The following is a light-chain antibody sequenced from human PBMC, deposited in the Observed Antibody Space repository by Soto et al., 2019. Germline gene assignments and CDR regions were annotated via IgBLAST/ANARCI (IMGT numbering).Light chain of an antibody. J-gene: IGKJ5*01. Sequence: EIVLTQSPATLSLSPGERATLSCWASQSVSSYLAWYQQKPGQAPRLLISDASNRATGIPARFSGSGSGTDFTLTISSLEPEDFAVYYCQHRSEWPVSFGQGTRLETK. V-gene: IGKV3-11*01. CDR1: QSVSSY. CDR2: DAS. CDR3: QHRSEWPVS.